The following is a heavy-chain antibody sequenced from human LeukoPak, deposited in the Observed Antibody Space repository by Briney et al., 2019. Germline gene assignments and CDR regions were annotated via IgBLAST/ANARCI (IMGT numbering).Heavy chain of an antibody. CDR1: GGSISSSNW. Sequence: SETPSLTCAVSGGSISSSNWWSWVRQPPGKGLEWIGEIYHSGSTNYNPSLKSRVTISVDKSKNQFSLKLSSVTAADTAVYYCARGYSGSYGRFDPWGQGTLVTVSS. V-gene: IGHV4-4*02. J-gene: IGHJ5*02. D-gene: IGHD1-26*01. CDR3: ARGYSGSYGRFDP. CDR2: IYHSGST.